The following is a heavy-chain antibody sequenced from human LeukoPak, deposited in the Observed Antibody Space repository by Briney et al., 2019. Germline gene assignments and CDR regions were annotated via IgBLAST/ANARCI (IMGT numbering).Heavy chain of an antibody. CDR3: ARRRGRYSGDAFDI. CDR2: IYPGDSDT. Sequence: GESLQISCKGSGYMFTSYWIGWVRQMPGKGLEWMGFIYPGDSDTRYSPSFQGQVTISADKSMSTAYLQWSSLKASDTAMYYCARRRGRYSGDAFDIWGQGTMVTVSS. V-gene: IGHV5-51*01. D-gene: IGHD1-26*01. J-gene: IGHJ3*02. CDR1: GYMFTSYW.